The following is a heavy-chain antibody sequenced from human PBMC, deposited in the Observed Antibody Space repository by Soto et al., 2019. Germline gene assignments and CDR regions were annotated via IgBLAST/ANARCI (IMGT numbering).Heavy chain of an antibody. CDR2: ISGSGGST. J-gene: IGHJ6*03. CDR3: VVVPAANYYYYYMDV. D-gene: IGHD2-2*01. CDR1: GFTFSSYA. V-gene: IGHV3-23*01. Sequence: GGSLRLSCAASGFTFSSYAMSWVPQAPGKGLEWVSAISGSGGSTDYADSVKGRCTISRAKSKNTLYLQMNSLRAEDTAVYYCVVVPAANYYYYYMDVWGKGTTVTVSS.